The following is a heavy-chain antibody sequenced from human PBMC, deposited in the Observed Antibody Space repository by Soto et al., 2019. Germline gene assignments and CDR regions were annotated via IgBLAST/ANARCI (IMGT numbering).Heavy chain of an antibody. V-gene: IGHV3-74*01. D-gene: IGHD3-22*01. J-gene: IGHJ4*02. CDR3: TRGNYYDSSVIGKVDY. Sequence: GGSLRLSCAASGFTFISYWMHWVRQAPGKGLVWVSRINSDGSSTSYADSVKGRFTISRDNAKNTLYLQMNSLRAEDTAVYYCTRGNYYDSSVIGKVDYWGQGTLVTVSS. CDR2: INSDGSST. CDR1: GFTFISYW.